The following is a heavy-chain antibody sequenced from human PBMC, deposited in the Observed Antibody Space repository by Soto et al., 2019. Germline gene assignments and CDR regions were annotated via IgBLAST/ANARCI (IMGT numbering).Heavy chain of an antibody. J-gene: IGHJ3*02. CDR1: GGSISSYY. CDR2: IYTSGST. CDR3: ARDYGSGSYYEYSAFDI. D-gene: IGHD1-26*01. Sequence: QVQLQESGPGLVKSSETLSLTCTVSGGSISSYYWSWIRQPAGKGLEWIGRIYTSGSTNYNPSLKSRVTMSVDTSKNQFSLKLSSVTAADTAVYYCARDYGSGSYYEYSAFDIWGQGTMVTVSS. V-gene: IGHV4-4*07.